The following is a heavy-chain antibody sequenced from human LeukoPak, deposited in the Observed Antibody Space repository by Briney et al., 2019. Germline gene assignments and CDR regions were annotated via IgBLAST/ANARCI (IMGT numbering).Heavy chain of an antibody. V-gene: IGHV3-53*01. CDR3: ARGTMFPYYFDY. CDR1: GFTVSSNY. D-gene: IGHD3-10*02. CDR2: IYSGGST. J-gene: IGHJ4*02. Sequence: SGGSLRLSCAASGFTVSSNYMSWVRQAPGKGLEWVSVIYSGGSTYYADSVKGRFTISRDNSKSTLYIQMNSLRAEDTAVYYCARGTMFPYYFDYWGQGSLVTVSS.